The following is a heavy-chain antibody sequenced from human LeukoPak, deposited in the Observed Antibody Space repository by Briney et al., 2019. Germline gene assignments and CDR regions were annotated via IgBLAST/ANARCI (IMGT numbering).Heavy chain of an antibody. J-gene: IGHJ4*02. CDR3: ARGNEYSRYFDY. CDR2: ISAYNGNT. V-gene: IGHV1-18*01. CDR1: GYTFTSYG. Sequence: ASVKVSCKASGYTFTSYGISWVRQAPGQGLEWMGWISAYNGNTNYAQKLQGRVTMTTDTSTRTAYMELSSLRSEDTAVYYCARGNEYSRYFDYWGQGTLVTVSS. D-gene: IGHD6-6*01.